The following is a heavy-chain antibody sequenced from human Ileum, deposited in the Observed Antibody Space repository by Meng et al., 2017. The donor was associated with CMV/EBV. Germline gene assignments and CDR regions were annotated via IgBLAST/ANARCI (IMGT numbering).Heavy chain of an antibody. CDR2: INPNSGGT. Sequence: ASVKVSCKASGYTFTGYYMHWVRQAPGQALEWMGWINPNSGGTNYAQKFQGRVTMTRDTSISTAYMELSRLRADDTAVYYCARYSSSSSGGLDYWGQGTLVTVSS. CDR1: GYTFTGYY. CDR3: ARYSSSSSGGLDY. D-gene: IGHD6-6*01. V-gene: IGHV1-2*02. J-gene: IGHJ4*02.